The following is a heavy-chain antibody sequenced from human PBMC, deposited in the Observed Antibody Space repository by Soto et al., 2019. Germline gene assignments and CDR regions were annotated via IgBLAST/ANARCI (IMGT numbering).Heavy chain of an antibody. J-gene: IGHJ6*02. CDR2: MNPNSANT. V-gene: IGHV1-8*01. Sequence: ASVKGSCKASGYTFTSYDINWVRQATGQGLEWMGWMNPNSANTGYAQKFQGRVTMTRNTSISTAYMELSSLRCEDTAVYYGAREGVRGRDVWGQGTTVTVSS. CDR1: GYTFTSYD. CDR3: AREGVRGRDV. D-gene: IGHD3-16*01.